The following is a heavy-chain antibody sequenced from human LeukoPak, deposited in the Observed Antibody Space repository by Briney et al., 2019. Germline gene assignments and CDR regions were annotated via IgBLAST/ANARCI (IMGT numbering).Heavy chain of an antibody. J-gene: IGHJ4*02. CDR3: ASLGATTLFGSY. CDR1: GFTFSDYY. CDR2: ISSSGDTI. V-gene: IGHV3-11*04. Sequence: GGSLRLSCAASGFTFSDYYMSWIRQAPGEGLEWLSYISSSGDTIYYADSVKGRFTISRDNAKNSLYLQMNSLRAEDTAVYYCASLGATTLFGSYWGQGTLVTVSS. D-gene: IGHD1-26*01.